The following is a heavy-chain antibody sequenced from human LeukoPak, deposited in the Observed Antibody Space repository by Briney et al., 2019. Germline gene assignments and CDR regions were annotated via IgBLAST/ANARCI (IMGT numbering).Heavy chain of an antibody. V-gene: IGHV3-23*01. J-gene: IGHJ5*02. CDR2: ISGSGGST. Sequence: GGSLRLSCAASGFTFSSYAMGWVRQAPGKGLERVSAISGSGGSTYYADSVKGRFTISRDNSKNTLYLQMNSLRAEDTAVYYCAKDGLHYDFWSGSPFDPWGQGTLVTVSS. CDR3: AKDGLHYDFWSGSPFDP. D-gene: IGHD3-3*01. CDR1: GFTFSSYA.